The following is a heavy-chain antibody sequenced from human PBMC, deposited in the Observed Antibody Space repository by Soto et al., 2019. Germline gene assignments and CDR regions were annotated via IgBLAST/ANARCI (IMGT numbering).Heavy chain of an antibody. Sequence: EVRLVESGGALTQPGGSLRLSCAASGFTFSDAWMSWVRQAPVKGLEWVGRIKSKADGGATDFAGTVKGRFSISGDDSKNTLYLQMNNLKTEDTAVYFCTTDNMFGATSPQFPLWGQGTLVTVSS. CDR2: IKSKADGGAT. J-gene: IGHJ1*01. D-gene: IGHD3-3*01. CDR1: GFTFSDAW. CDR3: TTDNMFGATSPQFPL. V-gene: IGHV3-15*02.